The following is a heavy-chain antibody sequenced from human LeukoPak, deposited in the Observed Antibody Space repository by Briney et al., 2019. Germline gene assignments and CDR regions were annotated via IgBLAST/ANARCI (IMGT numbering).Heavy chain of an antibody. CDR1: GGSISTYY. Sequence: SETLSLTCTVSGGSISTYYWSWIRQPPGKGLEWIGYIYYTGSTNYNPSLKSRVTISVDTSKNQFSLKLSSVTAADTAVYYCARDPGDSSPRFDYWGQGTLVTVSS. V-gene: IGHV4-59*01. CDR3: ARDPGDSSPRFDY. D-gene: IGHD3-22*01. CDR2: IYYTGST. J-gene: IGHJ4*02.